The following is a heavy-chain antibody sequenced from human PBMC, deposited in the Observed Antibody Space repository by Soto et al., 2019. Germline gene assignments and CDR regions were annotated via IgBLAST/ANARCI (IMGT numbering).Heavy chain of an antibody. J-gene: IGHJ4*02. CDR3: ARVSSYCSGGSCYSYYFDY. CDR1: GGSISSYY. D-gene: IGHD2-15*01. CDR2: IYYSGST. V-gene: IGHV4-59*01. Sequence: ETLSLTCTVSGGSISSYYWSWIRQPPGKGLEWIGYIYYSGSTNYNPSLKSRVTISVDTSKNQFSLKLSSVTAADTAVYYCARVSSYCSGGSCYSYYFDYWGQGTLVTVSS.